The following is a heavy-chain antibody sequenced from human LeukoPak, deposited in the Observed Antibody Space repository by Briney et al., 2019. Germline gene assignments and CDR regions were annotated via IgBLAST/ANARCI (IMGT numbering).Heavy chain of an antibody. D-gene: IGHD2-21*01. CDR3: ARGHIGP. V-gene: IGHV4-61*02. CDR1: GGSISSGTYY. Sequence: PSETLSLTCTVSGGSISSGTYYWSWIRQPAGKGLEWIGRIYTSGSTNYNPSLKSRVTISADTSKNQFSLKLSSVTAADTAVYYCARGHIGPWGQGTLVTVSS. J-gene: IGHJ5*02. CDR2: IYTSGST.